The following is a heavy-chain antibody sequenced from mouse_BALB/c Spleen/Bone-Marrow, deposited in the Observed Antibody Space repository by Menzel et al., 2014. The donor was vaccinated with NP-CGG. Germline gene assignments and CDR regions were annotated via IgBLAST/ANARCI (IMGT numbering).Heavy chain of an antibody. CDR3: VRYWSGFAY. CDR2: IHPNSGNT. D-gene: IGHD4-1*01. CDR1: GYTFASSW. Sequence: QVQLKESGSVLVRPGASVKLSCKASGYTFASSWMHWAKQRPGQGLEWIGEIHPNSGNTNYNEKFKGKATLTVDTSSSTAYVDRSSLTSEDSAVYYCVRYWSGFAYWGQGTLVTVSA. J-gene: IGHJ3*01. V-gene: IGHV1S130*01.